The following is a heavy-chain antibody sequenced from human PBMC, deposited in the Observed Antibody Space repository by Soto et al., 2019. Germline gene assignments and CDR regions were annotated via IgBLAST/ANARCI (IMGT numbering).Heavy chain of an antibody. Sequence: EVQLVESGGGSVQPGGSLRLSCAASGFTFSTFSMNWVRQAPGRGLEWISYISGGGRPISYADSVKGRFTISRDNAKNSLYLQMDSLKDEDTALYYCARDRGWAFDSWGQGTLVTVSS. CDR2: ISGGGRPI. CDR3: ARDRGWAFDS. CDR1: GFTFSTFS. D-gene: IGHD1-26*01. J-gene: IGHJ4*02. V-gene: IGHV3-48*02.